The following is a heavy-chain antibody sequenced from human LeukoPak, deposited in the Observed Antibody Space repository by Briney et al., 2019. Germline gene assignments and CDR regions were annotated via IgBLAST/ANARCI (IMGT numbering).Heavy chain of an antibody. D-gene: IGHD4-17*01. CDR2: ISSSGSTI. Sequence: GGSLRLSCAASGFTFSSYEMNWVRQAPGKGLEWVSHISSSGSTIYYADSVKGRFTISRDNAKNSLYLQMNSLRAEDTAVYYCARDRFPYGDTPFDYWGQGTLVTVSS. CDR3: ARDRFPYGDTPFDY. CDR1: GFTFSSYE. J-gene: IGHJ4*02. V-gene: IGHV3-48*03.